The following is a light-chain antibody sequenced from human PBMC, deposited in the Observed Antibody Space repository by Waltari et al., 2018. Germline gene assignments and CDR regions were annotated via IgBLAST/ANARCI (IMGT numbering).Light chain of an antibody. Sequence: QTVVTQEPSFSVSPGGTVTPTCGLSSGSVSLRSYPRWYQQTPGQAPRTLIYNTNIRSSGVPDRFSGSILGSKAALTITGAQADDESHYYCLLYMGSGIWVFGGGTKLTVL. CDR1: SGSVSLRSY. J-gene: IGLJ3*02. CDR3: LLYMGSGIWV. V-gene: IGLV8-61*01. CDR2: NTN.